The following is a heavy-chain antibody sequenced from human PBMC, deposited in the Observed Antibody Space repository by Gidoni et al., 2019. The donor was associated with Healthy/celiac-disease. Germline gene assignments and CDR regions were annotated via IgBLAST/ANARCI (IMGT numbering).Heavy chain of an antibody. V-gene: IGHV3-66*01. CDR2: IYSGGST. Sequence: EVQLVESGGGLVKPGGSLRLPWAAPGFTVSSNYMGWVRQDPGKGLEGFSFIYSGGSTYYADSVKGRFTISRDNSKNTLYLQMNSLRAEDTAVYYCAGVGPYYYDSSGRARPGGYYFDYWGQGTLVTVSS. CDR3: AGVGPYYYDSSGRARPGGYYFDY. CDR1: GFTVSSNY. J-gene: IGHJ4*02. D-gene: IGHD3-22*01.